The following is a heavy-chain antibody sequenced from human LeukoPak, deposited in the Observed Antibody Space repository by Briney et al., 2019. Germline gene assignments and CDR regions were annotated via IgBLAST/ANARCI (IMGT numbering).Heavy chain of an antibody. Sequence: ASVKVSCKASGYTFTGYYMHWVRQAPGQGLEWMGWINPNSGGTNYAQKFQGRVNMTRDTSISTAYMELSRLRSDDTAVYYCAREALVGDGYNQNPNWFDPWGQGTLVTVSS. CDR3: AREALVGDGYNQNPNWFDP. CDR1: GYTFTGYY. J-gene: IGHJ5*02. CDR2: INPNSGGT. D-gene: IGHD5-24*01. V-gene: IGHV1-2*02.